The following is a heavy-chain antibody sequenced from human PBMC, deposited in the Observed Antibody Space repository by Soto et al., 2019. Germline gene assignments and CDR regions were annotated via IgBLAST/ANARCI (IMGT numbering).Heavy chain of an antibody. CDR3: ARDFEYSSSGTFTFDY. D-gene: IGHD6-6*01. CDR1: GGTFSSYA. CDR2: IIPIFGTA. Sequence: SVKVSCKASGGTFSSYAISWVRQAPGQGLEWMGGIIPIFGTANYAQKFQGRVTITADESTSTAYMELSSLRSEDTAVYYCARDFEYSSSGTFTFDYWGQGTLVTVSS. J-gene: IGHJ4*02. V-gene: IGHV1-69*13.